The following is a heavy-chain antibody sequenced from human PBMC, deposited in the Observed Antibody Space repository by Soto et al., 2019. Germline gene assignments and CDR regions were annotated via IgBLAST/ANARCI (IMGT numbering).Heavy chain of an antibody. V-gene: IGHV1-18*01. J-gene: IGHJ3*02. Sequence: XPVKVSCKASGYHFTSYGIIWVRQAPGQGLEWMGWISPHNDRTKYARRFQYRVTMTTETPTSTVYMELGSLRSDDTAVYYCARDLYYSSGRYFDHDAFDIWGQGTVVTVSS. CDR2: ISPHNDRT. CDR3: ARDLYYSSGRYFDHDAFDI. D-gene: IGHD6-19*01. CDR1: GYHFTSYG.